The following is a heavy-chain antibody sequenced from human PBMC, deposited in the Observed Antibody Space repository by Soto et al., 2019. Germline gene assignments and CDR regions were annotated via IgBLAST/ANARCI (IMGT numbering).Heavy chain of an antibody. CDR2: VYNSGST. J-gene: IGHJ4*02. Sequence: SESLSLSCTVSGGSISSNYWTWIRQPPGKGLEWIGYVYNSGSTNYNPSLKSRVTISEDTSKSQFSLKVNSMTAADTAVYYCARYRREAVAGYTLDNWGQGILVTVSS. CDR3: ARYRREAVAGYTLDN. D-gene: IGHD6-13*01. CDR1: GGSISSNY. V-gene: IGHV4-59*01.